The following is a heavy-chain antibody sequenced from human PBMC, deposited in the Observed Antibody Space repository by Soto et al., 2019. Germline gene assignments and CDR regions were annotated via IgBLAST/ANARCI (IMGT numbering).Heavy chain of an antibody. Sequence: EVQLVESGGGLVQPGGSLRLSCAASGFTFSSYAMHWVRQAPGKGLEYVSAISSNGGSTYYANSVKGRFTISRDNSKNTLYLQMGSLRAEDMAVYYCARARGSGGGDFDYWGQGTLVTVSS. CDR2: ISSNGGST. CDR3: ARARGSGGGDFDY. D-gene: IGHD2-21*01. CDR1: GFTFSSYA. V-gene: IGHV3-64*01. J-gene: IGHJ4*02.